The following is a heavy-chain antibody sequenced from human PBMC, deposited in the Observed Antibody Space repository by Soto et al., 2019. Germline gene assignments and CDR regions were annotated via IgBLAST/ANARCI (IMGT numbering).Heavy chain of an antibody. CDR2: IYWDDDK. CDR3: AHSPYYDFWSGLNFDY. D-gene: IGHD3-3*01. CDR1: GFSLSTSGVG. V-gene: IGHV2-5*02. J-gene: IGHJ4*02. Sequence: QITLKESGPTLVKPTQTLTLTCTFSGFSLSTSGVGVGWIRQPPGKALERLALIYWDDDKRYSPSLKSRLTITKDTSKNQVVLTMTNMDPVDTATYYCAHSPYYDFWSGLNFDYWGQGTLVTVSS.